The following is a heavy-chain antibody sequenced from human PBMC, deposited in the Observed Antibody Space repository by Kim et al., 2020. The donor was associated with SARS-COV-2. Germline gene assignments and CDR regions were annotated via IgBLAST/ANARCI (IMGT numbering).Heavy chain of an antibody. V-gene: IGHV1-69*04. CDR2: IIPILGIA. CDR1: GGTFSSYT. Sequence: SVKVSCKASGGTFSSYTISWVRQAPGQGLEWMGRIIPILGIANYAQKFQGRVTITADKSTSTAYMELSSLRSEDTAVYYCARDSPIRVVAATPYYYYYGMDVWGQGTTVTVSS. CDR3: ARDSPIRVVAATPYYYYYGMDV. D-gene: IGHD2-15*01. J-gene: IGHJ6*02.